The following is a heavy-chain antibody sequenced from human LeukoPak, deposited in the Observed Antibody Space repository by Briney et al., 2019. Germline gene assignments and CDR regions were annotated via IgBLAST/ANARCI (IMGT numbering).Heavy chain of an antibody. CDR2: FDPEDGET. V-gene: IGHV1-24*01. D-gene: IGHD5-12*01. CDR1: GYTLTELS. Sequence: ASVKVSCKVSGYTLTELSMHWVRQAPGKGLEWMGGFDPEDGETIYAQKFQGRVTITTDESTSTAYMELSSLRSEDTAVYYCARGGWLRLDYYYYMDVWGKGTTVTVSS. CDR3: ARGGWLRLDYYYYMDV. J-gene: IGHJ6*03.